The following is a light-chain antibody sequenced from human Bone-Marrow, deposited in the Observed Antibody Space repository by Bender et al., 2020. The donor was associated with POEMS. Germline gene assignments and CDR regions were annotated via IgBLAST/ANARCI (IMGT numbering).Light chain of an antibody. Sequence: QSVLTQPPSASGTPGQSVIISCSGTDSNFGGNNVNWYQHLPGSAPRLVVYSNYQRPSGVPARFSGSKSGNTAPLTISGLQAEDEADYYCSSYTTSSTLVFGGGTKLTVL. CDR2: SNY. CDR1: DSNFGGNN. V-gene: IGLV1-44*01. J-gene: IGLJ3*02. CDR3: SSYTTSSTLV.